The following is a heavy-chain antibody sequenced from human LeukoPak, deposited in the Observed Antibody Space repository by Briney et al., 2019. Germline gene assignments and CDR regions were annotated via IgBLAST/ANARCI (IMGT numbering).Heavy chain of an antibody. CDR2: IYYSGST. Sequence: SETLSLTCTVSGGSISSGGYYWSWIRQHPGKGLEWIVYIYYSGSTYYNPSLKSRVTISVDTSKNQFSLKLSSVTAADTAVYYCARGHKPYYYDSGGYYYFDYWGQGTLVTVSS. J-gene: IGHJ4*02. D-gene: IGHD3-22*01. CDR1: GGSISSGGYY. CDR3: ARGHKPYYYDSGGYYYFDY. V-gene: IGHV4-31*03.